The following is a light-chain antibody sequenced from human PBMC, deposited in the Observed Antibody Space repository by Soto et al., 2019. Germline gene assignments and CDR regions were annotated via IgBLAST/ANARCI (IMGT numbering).Light chain of an antibody. J-gene: IGKJ1*01. Sequence: DVQMTQTTSSLSASVGERVTITCRASQSISSYLNWYQQKPGKAPKLLIYAASSLQSGVPSRFSGSGSGTDFTLTISSLQPEDSATYYCLQDFSYPRTFGQGTKVDI. CDR2: AAS. CDR1: QSISSY. CDR3: LQDFSYPRT. V-gene: IGKV1-39*01.